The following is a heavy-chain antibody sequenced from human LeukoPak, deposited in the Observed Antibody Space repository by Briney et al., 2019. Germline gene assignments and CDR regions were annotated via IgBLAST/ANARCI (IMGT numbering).Heavy chain of an antibody. Sequence: GGSLRLSCAASGFTFSSYAMSWVRQAPGKGLEWVSSISSSSSYIYYADSVKGRFTISRDNAKNSLYLQMNSLRAEDTAVYYCARASYSGSQSSWDYWGQGTLVTVSS. CDR2: ISSSSSYI. D-gene: IGHD1-26*01. CDR3: ARASYSGSQSSWDY. V-gene: IGHV3-21*01. CDR1: GFTFSSYA. J-gene: IGHJ4*02.